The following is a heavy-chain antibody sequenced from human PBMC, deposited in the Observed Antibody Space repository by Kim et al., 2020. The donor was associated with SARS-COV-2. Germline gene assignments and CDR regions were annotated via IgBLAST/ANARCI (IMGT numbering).Heavy chain of an antibody. CDR3: ASEWGGKNDWFDH. CDR1: GYTFINYG. Sequence: ASVKVSCKASGYTFINYGISWVRQAPGQGLEWMGWISTYSDETNYGQNLQGRLTLTKDTSTSTAYLALRSLRYDDTHVFYCASEWGGKNDWFDHWGQGNL. J-gene: IGHJ5*02. V-gene: IGHV1-18*01. D-gene: IGHD1-1*01. CDR2: ISTYSDET.